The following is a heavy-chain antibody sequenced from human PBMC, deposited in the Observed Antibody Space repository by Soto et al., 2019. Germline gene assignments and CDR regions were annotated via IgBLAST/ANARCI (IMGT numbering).Heavy chain of an antibody. D-gene: IGHD2-2*01. CDR3: ARLAPIVVVPAAIDYYYGMDV. CDR1: GYSFTSYW. V-gene: IGHV5-10-1*01. Sequence: PGESLKISCKGSGYSFTSYWISWVRQMPGKGLEWMGRIDPSDSYTNYSPSFQGHVTISADKSISTAYLQWSSLKASDTAMYYCARLAPIVVVPAAIDYYYGMDVWGHGTTVTVSS. J-gene: IGHJ6*02. CDR2: IDPSDSYT.